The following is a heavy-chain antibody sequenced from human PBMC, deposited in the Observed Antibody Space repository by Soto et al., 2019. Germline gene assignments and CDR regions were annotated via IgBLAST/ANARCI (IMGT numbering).Heavy chain of an antibody. V-gene: IGHV3-53*04. Sequence: EVQLVESGGGLVKPGGSLRLSCAASGFTFSNAWMSWVRQAPGKGLEWVSVIYSGGSTYYADSVKGRFTISRHNSKNTLYLQMNSLRAEDTAVYYCARDRNDAFDIWGQGTMVTVSS. CDR1: GFTFSNAW. CDR2: IYSGGST. J-gene: IGHJ3*02. CDR3: ARDRNDAFDI.